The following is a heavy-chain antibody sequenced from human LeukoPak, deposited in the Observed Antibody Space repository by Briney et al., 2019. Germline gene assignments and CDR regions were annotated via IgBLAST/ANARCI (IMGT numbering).Heavy chain of an antibody. CDR3: ARTELLQEIFLYYYYYYMDV. V-gene: IGHV3-21*01. Sequence: GGSLRLSCAASGFTVSSYSMNWVRQAPGKALEWVSSISSSSSYISHADSVKGRFTISRDNAKNPQYLQMNSLRADDTAVYYCARTELLQEIFLYYYYYYMDVWGKGTTVTVSS. J-gene: IGHJ6*03. CDR2: ISSSSSYI. CDR1: GFTVSSYS. D-gene: IGHD1-26*01.